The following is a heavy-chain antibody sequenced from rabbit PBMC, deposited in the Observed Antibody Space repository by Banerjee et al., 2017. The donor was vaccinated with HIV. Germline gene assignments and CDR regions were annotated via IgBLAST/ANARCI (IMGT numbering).Heavy chain of an antibody. Sequence: QSLEESGGDLVKPGASLTLTCTASGFTLSSYWMSWVRQAPGKGLEWIGCIYTGSGSTYYASWAKGRFTISKTSSTTVTLQMTSLTGADTATYFCARGGTLGNYGWALNLWGPGTLVTVS. CDR1: GFTLSSYW. CDR2: IYTGSGST. CDR3: ARGGTLGNYGWALNL. D-gene: IGHD6-1*01. V-gene: IGHV1S40*01. J-gene: IGHJ4*01.